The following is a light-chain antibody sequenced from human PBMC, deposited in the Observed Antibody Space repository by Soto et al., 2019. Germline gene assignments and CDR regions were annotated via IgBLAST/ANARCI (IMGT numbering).Light chain of an antibody. J-gene: IGLJ3*02. Sequence: QSALTQPTSVYGSPGQSITISCTGTSSDIGAYDYVAWYQQHTGKAPKLMIDGVTNRPSGVSNRFSGSKSGNTASLTISGRQAEDEADYYCCSYAYSILWLFGGGTKLTVL. V-gene: IGLV2-14*01. CDR2: GVT. CDR3: CSYAYSILWL. CDR1: SSDIGAYDY.